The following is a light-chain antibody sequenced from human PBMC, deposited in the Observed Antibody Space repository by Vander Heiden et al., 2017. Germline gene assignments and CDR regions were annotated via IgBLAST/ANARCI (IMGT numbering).Light chain of an antibody. CDR2: ASS. J-gene: IGKJ2*01. Sequence: DIQMTQSPSSLSAFVGDRVTITCRASQSISTYLNWYQPKPGKAPKFLIYASSSLRSGVPSRFSGSGSGTDFTLTISSLQPEDFATYYCQQSYSFPRTFGQGTKLEIK. CDR3: QQSYSFPRT. CDR1: QSISTY. V-gene: IGKV1-39*01.